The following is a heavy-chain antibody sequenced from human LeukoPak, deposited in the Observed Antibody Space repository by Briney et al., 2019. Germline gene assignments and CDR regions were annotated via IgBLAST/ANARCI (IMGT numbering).Heavy chain of an antibody. J-gene: IGHJ4*02. CDR2: IYSGGST. V-gene: IGHV3-53*01. D-gene: IGHD6-19*01. Sequence: GGSLRLSCAASGFTVSSNYMSWVRQAPGKGLEWVSIIYSGGSTFYADSVKGRFTISRDNSKNTLYLQMNNLRAEDTAVYYCARASQQYSSGWGSVYFDYWGQGTLVTVSS. CDR1: GFTVSSNY. CDR3: ARASQQYSSGWGSVYFDY.